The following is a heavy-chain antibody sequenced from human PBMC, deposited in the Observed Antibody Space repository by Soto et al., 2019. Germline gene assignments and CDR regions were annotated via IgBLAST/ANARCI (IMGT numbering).Heavy chain of an antibody. CDR1: GFTFSSYW. CDR3: ARVSDSSGYYYFAFDI. J-gene: IGHJ3*02. D-gene: IGHD3-22*01. Sequence: PGGSLRLSCAASGFTFSSYWMSWVRQAPGKGLEWVANIKQDGSEKYYVDSVKGRFTISRDNAKNSLYLQMNSLRAEDTAVYYCARVSDSSGYYYFAFDIWGQGTMVPVSS. CDR2: IKQDGSEK. V-gene: IGHV3-7*03.